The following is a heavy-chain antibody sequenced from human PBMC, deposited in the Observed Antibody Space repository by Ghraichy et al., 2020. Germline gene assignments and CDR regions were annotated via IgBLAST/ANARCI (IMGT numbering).Heavy chain of an antibody. J-gene: IGHJ6*02. CDR2: IYSGGST. Sequence: GGSLRLSCAASGFTVSSNYMSWVRQAPGKGLEWVSVIYSGGSTYYADYVKGRFTISRDNSKNTLYLQMNSLRAEDTAVYYCATPLEWLRVPNWREGYGMDVWGQGTTVTVSS. CDR3: ATPLEWLRVPNWREGYGMDV. V-gene: IGHV3-53*01. D-gene: IGHD3-3*01. CDR1: GFTVSSNY.